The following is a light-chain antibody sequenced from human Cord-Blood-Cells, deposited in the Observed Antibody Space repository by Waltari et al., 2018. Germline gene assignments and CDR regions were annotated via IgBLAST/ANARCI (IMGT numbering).Light chain of an antibody. CDR3: QQSYSTPRT. V-gene: IGKV1-39*01. CDR1: QSISSY. J-gene: IGKJ1*01. Sequence: DTQMTQSPSSLSASVGDIVTITCRASQSISSYLNWYQQKPGKAPKLLIYAASSLQSGVPSRFSGSGSGTDFTLTISSLQPEDFATYYCQQSYSTPRTFGQGTKVEIK. CDR2: AAS.